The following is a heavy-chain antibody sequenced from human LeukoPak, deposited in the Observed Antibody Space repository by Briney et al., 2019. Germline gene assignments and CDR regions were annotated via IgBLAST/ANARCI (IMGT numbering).Heavy chain of an antibody. J-gene: IGHJ4*02. CDR1: GGSISSSSYY. CDR2: IYYSGGT. CDR3: ARRLRMWFGELVYFDY. D-gene: IGHD3-10*01. V-gene: IGHV4-39*01. Sequence: SETLSLTCTVSGGSISSSSYYWGWIRQPPGKGLEWIGSIYYSGGTYYNPSLKSRVTISVDTSKNQFSLKLSSVTAADTAVYYCARRLRMWFGELVYFDYWGQGTLVTVSS.